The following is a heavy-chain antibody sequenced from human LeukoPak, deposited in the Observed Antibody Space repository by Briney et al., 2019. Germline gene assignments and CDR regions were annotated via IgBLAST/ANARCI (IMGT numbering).Heavy chain of an antibody. V-gene: IGHV4-59*11. CDR1: GGSFNTHY. CDR2: LYSSGST. Sequence: SETLSLTCTVSGGSFNTHYWNWIRQPPGKGLEWIGYLYSSGSTNYNPSLKSRVTISVDTSKNQFSLNLSSVTAADTAVYYCARGYSSGWSDWFDPWGQGTLVTVSS. J-gene: IGHJ5*02. D-gene: IGHD5-18*01. CDR3: ARGYSSGWSDWFDP.